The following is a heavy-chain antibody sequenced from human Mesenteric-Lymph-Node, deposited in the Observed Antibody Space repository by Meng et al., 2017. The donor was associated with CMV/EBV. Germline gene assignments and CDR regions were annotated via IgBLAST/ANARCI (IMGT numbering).Heavy chain of an antibody. Sequence: GDSVSSNSAAWNWIRQSPSRGLEWLGRTYYRAKWYNDYTVSVKSRITINPDTSKNQFSLQLNSVTPEDTAVYYCARDVTGDLQFDYWGQGTLVTVSS. V-gene: IGHV6-1*01. CDR2: TYYRAKWYN. D-gene: IGHD7-27*01. CDR1: GDSVSSNSAA. CDR3: ARDVTGDLQFDY. J-gene: IGHJ4*02.